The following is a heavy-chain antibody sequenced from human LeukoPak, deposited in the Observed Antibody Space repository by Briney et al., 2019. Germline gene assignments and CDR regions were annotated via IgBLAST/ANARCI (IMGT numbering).Heavy chain of an antibody. D-gene: IGHD3-10*01. Sequence: ASVTASCKASGYSFTAFYIHWVRQAPGQGLEWMGWIHPRSGDTRYAQKFQGRVTMARDTSISTVYMDLSSLGSDDTAVYYCARDGEYGTGSYYRGSFDYWGQGMLVTVSS. J-gene: IGHJ4*02. V-gene: IGHV1-2*02. CDR1: GYSFTAFY. CDR2: IHPRSGDT. CDR3: ARDGEYGTGSYYRGSFDY.